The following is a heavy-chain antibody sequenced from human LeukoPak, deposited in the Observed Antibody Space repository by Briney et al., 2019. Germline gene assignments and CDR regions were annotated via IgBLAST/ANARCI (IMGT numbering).Heavy chain of an antibody. D-gene: IGHD3-10*01. V-gene: IGHV3-7*03. J-gene: IGHJ4*02. CDR1: GFTFSSYW. Sequence: GGSLRLSCAASGFTFSSYWMSWVRQAPGKGLEWVANIKQDGSEKYYVDSVKGRFTISRDNAENSLYLQMNSLRADDTALYYCVRGFRGGPFDYWGQGTLVTVSS. CDR3: VRGFRGGPFDY. CDR2: IKQDGSEK.